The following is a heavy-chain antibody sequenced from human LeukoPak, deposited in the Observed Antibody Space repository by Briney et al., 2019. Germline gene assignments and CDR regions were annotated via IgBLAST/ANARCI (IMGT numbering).Heavy chain of an antibody. D-gene: IGHD4-17*01. V-gene: IGHV5-51*01. J-gene: IGHJ6*02. Sequence: GESLKISCKGSGYSFTSYWIGWVRQMPGKGLEWMGIIYPGDSDTRYNPSFQGQVTISVDKSISTTYLQWSSLKASDTAIYYCARHLATVTASRQYYYYGMDVWGQGTTVTVSS. CDR3: ARHLATVTASRQYYYYGMDV. CDR1: GYSFTSYW. CDR2: IYPGDSDT.